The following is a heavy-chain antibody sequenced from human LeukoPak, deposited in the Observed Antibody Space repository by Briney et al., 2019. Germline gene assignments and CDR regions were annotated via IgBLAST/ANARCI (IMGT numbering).Heavy chain of an antibody. J-gene: IGHJ6*02. Sequence: GGSLRLSCAASGFTFSSYGMHWVRQAPGKGLEWVAVISYDGSNKYYADYVKGRFTISRDNSKNTLYLQMNSLRAEDTAVYYCAKGLRVAVAGYYYYYGMDVWGQGTTVTVSS. CDR1: GFTFSSYG. D-gene: IGHD6-19*01. CDR3: AKGLRVAVAGYYYYYGMDV. CDR2: ISYDGSNK. V-gene: IGHV3-30*18.